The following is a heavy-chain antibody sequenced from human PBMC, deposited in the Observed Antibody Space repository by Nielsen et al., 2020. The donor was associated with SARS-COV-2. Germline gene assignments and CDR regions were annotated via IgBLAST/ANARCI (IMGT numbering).Heavy chain of an antibody. V-gene: IGHV3-9*01. CDR3: AASGSSPNWFDP. Sequence: SLKISCAASGFTFDDYAMHWVRQAPGKGLEWVAGISWNSGSIGYADSVKGRFTISRDNAKNSLYLQMNSLRAEDTALYYCAASGSSPNWFDPWGQGTLVTVSS. J-gene: IGHJ5*02. D-gene: IGHD1-26*01. CDR1: GFTFDDYA. CDR2: ISWNSGSI.